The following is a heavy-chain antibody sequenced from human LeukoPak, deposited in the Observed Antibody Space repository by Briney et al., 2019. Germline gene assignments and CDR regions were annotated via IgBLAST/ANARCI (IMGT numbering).Heavy chain of an antibody. CDR1: GFTFSSYG. J-gene: IGHJ3*02. CDR2: ISYDGSNK. Sequence: GGSLRLSCAASGFTFSSYGMHWVRQAPGKGLEWVAVISYDGSNKYYADSVKGRFTISRDNSKNTLYLQMNSLRAEDTAVYYCARAGSGSYDDAFDIWGQGTMVTVSS. D-gene: IGHD1-26*01. V-gene: IGHV3-30*03. CDR3: ARAGSGSYDDAFDI.